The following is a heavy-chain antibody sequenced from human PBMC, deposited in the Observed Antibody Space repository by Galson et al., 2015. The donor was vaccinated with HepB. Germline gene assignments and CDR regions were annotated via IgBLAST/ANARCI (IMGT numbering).Heavy chain of an antibody. Sequence: SLRLSCAASGFTFSSYGMHWVRQAPGKGLEWVAVISYDGSNKYYADSVKGRFTISRDNSKNTLYLQMNSLRAEDTAVYYCAGYSSGFKSWGQGTLVTVSS. J-gene: IGHJ4*02. V-gene: IGHV3-30*03. D-gene: IGHD6-19*01. CDR1: GFTFSSYG. CDR2: ISYDGSNK. CDR3: AGYSSGFKS.